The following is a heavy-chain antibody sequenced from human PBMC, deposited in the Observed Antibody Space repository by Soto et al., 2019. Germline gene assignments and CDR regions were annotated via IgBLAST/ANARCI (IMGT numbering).Heavy chain of an antibody. CDR1: GCSFTSYW. V-gene: IGHV5-51*01. J-gene: IGHJ1*01. CDR2: IYPGDSDT. Sequence: PGESLKISCKGSGCSFTSYWIGWVRQMPGKGLEWMGIIYPGDSDTRYSPSFQGQVTISADKSISTAYLQWSSLKASDTAMYYCEIPGTPGKWLVPEYFQHWGQGTLVNVSS. D-gene: IGHD6-19*01. CDR3: EIPGTPGKWLVPEYFQH.